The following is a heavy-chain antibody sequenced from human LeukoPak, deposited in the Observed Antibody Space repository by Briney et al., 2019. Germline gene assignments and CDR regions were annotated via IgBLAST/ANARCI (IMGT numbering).Heavy chain of an antibody. Sequence: SETLYLTCAVYGGSFSGYYWSWIRQPPGKGLEWVGEINHSGSTNYNPSLKSRVTISVDTSKNQFSLKLSSVTAADTAVYYCARGLINVWGSYRYFDYWGQGTLVTVSS. CDR2: INHSGST. J-gene: IGHJ4*02. D-gene: IGHD3-16*02. CDR3: ARGLINVWGSYRYFDY. V-gene: IGHV4-34*01. CDR1: GGSFSGYY.